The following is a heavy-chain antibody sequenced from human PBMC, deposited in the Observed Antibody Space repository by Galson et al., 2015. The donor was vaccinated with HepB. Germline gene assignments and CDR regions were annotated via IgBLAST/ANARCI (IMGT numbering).Heavy chain of an antibody. D-gene: IGHD2-21*02. CDR2: ISGSGGST. CDR3: AKDPAYCGGDCYLTYFDY. J-gene: IGHJ4*02. CDR1: GFTFSSYA. Sequence: SLRLSCAASGFTFSSYAMSWVRQAPGKGLEWVSAISGSGGSTYYADSVKGRFTISRDNSKNTLYLQMNSLRAEDTAVYYCAKDPAYCGGDCYLTYFDYWGQGTLVTVSS. V-gene: IGHV3-23*01.